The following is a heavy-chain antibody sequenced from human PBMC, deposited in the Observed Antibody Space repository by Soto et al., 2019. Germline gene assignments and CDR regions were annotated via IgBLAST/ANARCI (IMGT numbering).Heavy chain of an antibody. J-gene: IGHJ4*02. CDR2: INPNSGGT. CDR1: GYTLTGNY. D-gene: IGHD3-10*01. CDR3: AKNLNMVRGEAY. Sequence: QVQLVQSGAEVKKPGASVKVSCKASGYTLTGNYIHWVRQGPGEGLEWMGWINPNSGGTNHAQKFQGGVTMTWDTSVSTAYMELGRLRSDDTAVYYCAKNLNMVRGEAYWGQGTLVTVSS. V-gene: IGHV1-2*02.